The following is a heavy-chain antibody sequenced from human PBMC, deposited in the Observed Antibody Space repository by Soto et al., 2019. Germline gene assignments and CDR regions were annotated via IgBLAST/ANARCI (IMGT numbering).Heavy chain of an antibody. V-gene: IGHV3-23*01. D-gene: IGHD3-10*01. CDR2: ISGSGGST. J-gene: IGHJ4*02. Sequence: GGSLRLSCAASGFTFSSYAMSWVRQAPGKGLEWVSAISGSGGSTYYADSVKGRFTISRDNSKNTLYLQMNSLRAEDTAVYYCAKDWGFLGFGELFSLDYWGQGTLVTVSS. CDR1: GFTFSSYA. CDR3: AKDWGFLGFGELFSLDY.